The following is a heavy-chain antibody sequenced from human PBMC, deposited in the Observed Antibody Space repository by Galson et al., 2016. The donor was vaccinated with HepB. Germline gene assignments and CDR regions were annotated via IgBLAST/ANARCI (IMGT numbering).Heavy chain of an antibody. CDR3: ARGGSGGHRFDWFFDL. Sequence: SLRLSCAASGFMFSTYDMHWVRQVPGKGLEWVAMIYYDGTIKYFSDSVKGRFGISRNNSKNNLYLQINSLRDDDTAIYFCARGGSGGHRFDWFFDLWGRGTLLTVSS. CDR1: GFMFSTYD. D-gene: IGHD3-10*01. V-gene: IGHV3-33*01. CDR2: IYYDGTIK. J-gene: IGHJ2*01.